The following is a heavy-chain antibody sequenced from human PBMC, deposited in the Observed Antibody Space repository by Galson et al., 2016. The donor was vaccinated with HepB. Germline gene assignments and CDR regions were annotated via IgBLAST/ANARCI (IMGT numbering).Heavy chain of an antibody. J-gene: IGHJ4*02. D-gene: IGHD3-16*02. V-gene: IGHV3-23*01. CDR1: GFSLSTYA. CDR3: AKDLLSDYVWGSYCFQD. Sequence: SLRLSCAVSGFSLSTYAMSWVRQAPGKGLVWVSTIGGSGDNTYYADSVKGRFTISRDNSMNTLYLQMNSLRAEDTAVYYCAKDLLSDYVWGSYCFQDWGQGAPVTVSS. CDR2: IGGSGDNT.